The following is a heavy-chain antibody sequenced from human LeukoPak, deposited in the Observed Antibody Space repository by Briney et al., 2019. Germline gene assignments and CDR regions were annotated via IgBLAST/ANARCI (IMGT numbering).Heavy chain of an antibody. D-gene: IGHD2-21*02. Sequence: PGGSLRLSCAGSGFTFSNYAMSWVRQAPGKGLEWVSAISGSGGSTYYADSVKGRFTISRDNSKNTPYLQMNSLRAEDTAVYYCAKGGEMTATLPDYWGQGTLVTVSS. CDR2: ISGSGGST. V-gene: IGHV3-23*01. J-gene: IGHJ4*02. CDR3: AKGGEMTATLPDY. CDR1: GFTFSNYA.